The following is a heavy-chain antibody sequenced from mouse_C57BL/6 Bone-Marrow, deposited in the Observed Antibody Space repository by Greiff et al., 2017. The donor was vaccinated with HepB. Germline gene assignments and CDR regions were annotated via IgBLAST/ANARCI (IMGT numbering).Heavy chain of an antibody. CDR1: GFTFSDFY. CDR2: SRNKANDYTT. J-gene: IGHJ3*01. Sequence: DVMLVESGGGLVQSGRSLRLSCATSGFTFSDFYMEWVRQAPGKGLEWIAASRNKANDYTTEYSASVKGRFIVSRDTSQSILYLQMHALRAEDTAIYYCARDASYGYGPFAYWGQGTLVTVSA. CDR3: ARDASYGYGPFAY. D-gene: IGHD2-2*01. V-gene: IGHV7-1*01.